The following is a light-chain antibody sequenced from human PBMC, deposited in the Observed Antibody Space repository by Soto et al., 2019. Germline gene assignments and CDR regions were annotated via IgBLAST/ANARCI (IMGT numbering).Light chain of an antibody. V-gene: IGKV3-20*01. Sequence: EIVSTQSPGTLSLSPGERATLSCRASQSVSSNYLAWYQEKPGQAPRLLIYGASRRATDIPDRFSGSGSGTDFILTISRLEPEDFAVYYCLHYVDPPRGFTFGPGTKVVS. CDR1: QSVSSNY. CDR2: GAS. J-gene: IGKJ3*01. CDR3: LHYVDPPRGFT.